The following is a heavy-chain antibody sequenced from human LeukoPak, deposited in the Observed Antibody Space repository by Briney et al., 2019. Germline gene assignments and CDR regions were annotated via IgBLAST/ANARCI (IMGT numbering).Heavy chain of an antibody. CDR1: GYTFTGYY. V-gene: IGHV1-2*06. D-gene: IGHD3-16*02. CDR2: INPESGGT. CDR3: ARDYDDGWGSYRQYEY. Sequence: ASVKVSCKASGYTFTGYYMHWVRQAPGKGLEWMGRINPESGGTNYAQKFQGRVTMTRDTSISTAYMELSRLRSDDTAVYYCARDYDDGWGSYRQYEYWGQGTLVTVSS. J-gene: IGHJ4*02.